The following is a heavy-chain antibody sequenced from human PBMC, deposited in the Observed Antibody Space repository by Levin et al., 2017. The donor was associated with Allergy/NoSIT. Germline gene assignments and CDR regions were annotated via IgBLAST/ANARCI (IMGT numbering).Heavy chain of an antibody. CDR3: SRGYSGYYAEYFYH. V-gene: IGHV3-49*04. CDR1: GFIFRDYA. D-gene: IGHD3-22*01. J-gene: IGHJ1*01. Sequence: GESLKISCTVSGFIFRDYAISWVRQAPGKGLEWVAFIRNKEYGEKTQYAASVQGRFTISRDDSTGIAYLQMNSLTIEDTAVYYCSRGYSGYYAEYFYHWGQGTVVTVSS. CDR2: IRNKEYGEKT.